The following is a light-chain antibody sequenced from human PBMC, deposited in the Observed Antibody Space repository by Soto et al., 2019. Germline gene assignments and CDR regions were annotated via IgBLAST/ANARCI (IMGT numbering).Light chain of an antibody. CDR3: SSYADSIAL. V-gene: IGLV2-8*01. CDR2: EVS. Sequence: QSVLAQPPSASGSPGQSVTISCTGTSSDVGGYNYVSWYQQHPGKAPKLMISEVSKRPSGVPDRFSGSKSGNTASLTVSGLQAEDEADYYCSSYADSIALFGGGTKLTVL. J-gene: IGLJ2*01. CDR1: SSDVGGYNY.